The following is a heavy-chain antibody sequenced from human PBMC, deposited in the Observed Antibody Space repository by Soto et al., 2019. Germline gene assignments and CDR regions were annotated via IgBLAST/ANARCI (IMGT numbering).Heavy chain of an antibody. CDR3: AGGGGRQPGLFDY. J-gene: IGHJ4*02. Sequence: QVQLQESGPGLVKPSQTLSLTCTVSGGSISSGGYYWSWIRQHPGKGLEWIGYIYYSGSTYYNPSRRSGVTISVDTSKNQCSRKLSSVTAADTAVYYCAGGGGRQPGLFDYWGQRTLVTVSS. CDR1: GGSISSGGYY. CDR2: IYYSGST. V-gene: IGHV4-31*03. D-gene: IGHD1-26*01.